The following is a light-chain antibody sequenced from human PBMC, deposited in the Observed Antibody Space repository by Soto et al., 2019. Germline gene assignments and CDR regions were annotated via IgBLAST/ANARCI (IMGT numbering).Light chain of an antibody. CDR1: SSNIGSYT. V-gene: IGLV1-44*01. J-gene: IGLJ2*01. Sequence: QSVLTQPPSASGTPGQRVTISCSGSSSNIGSYTVNWYQQLPGTAPKLLIYSNNQRPSGVPDRFSGSKSGTSVSLAFSGLQSEDEADYYCAAWDDSLNGVVFGGGTKVTVL. CDR3: AAWDDSLNGVV. CDR2: SNN.